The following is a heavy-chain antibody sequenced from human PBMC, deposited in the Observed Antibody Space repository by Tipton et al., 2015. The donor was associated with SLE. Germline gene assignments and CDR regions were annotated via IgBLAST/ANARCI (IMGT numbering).Heavy chain of an antibody. CDR3: VRGVAS. CDR1: SGSFSDYY. V-gene: IGHV4-59*10. J-gene: IGHJ4*02. CDR2: IYTSGST. Sequence: TLSLTCAANSGSFSDYYWSWIRQPAGKGLEWIGHIYTSGSTNYNPPLKSRVTISVDTSKNQFSLKLTSVTAADTAVYYCVRGVASWGQGTLVTVSS.